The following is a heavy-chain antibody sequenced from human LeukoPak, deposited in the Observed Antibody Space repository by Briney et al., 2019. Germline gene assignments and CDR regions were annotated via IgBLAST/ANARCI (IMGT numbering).Heavy chain of an antibody. J-gene: IGHJ3*02. V-gene: IGHV1-69*04. CDR1: GGTFSSYA. D-gene: IGHD1-14*01. CDR2: IIPIFGIA. CDR3: ARDADTTPFDI. Sequence: SVKVSCKASGGTFSSYAISWVRQAPGQGLEWMGRIIPIFGIANYAQKFQGRVTITADKSTSTAYMELSSLRSEDTAVYYCARDADTTPFDIWGQGTIVTVSS.